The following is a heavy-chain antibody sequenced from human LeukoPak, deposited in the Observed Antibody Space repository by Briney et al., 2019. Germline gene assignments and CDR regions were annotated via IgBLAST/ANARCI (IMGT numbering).Heavy chain of an antibody. J-gene: IGHJ3*02. CDR2: IYHSGST. CDR1: GGSISSSNW. CDR3: ARDNYGSGSDAFDI. D-gene: IGHD3-10*01. Sequence: PSETLSLTCAVSGGSISSSNWWSWVRQPPGKGLEWIGEIYHSGSTNYNPSLKSRVTISVDTSKNQFSLKLSSVTAADTAVYYCARDNYGSGSDAFDIWGQGTMVTVSS. V-gene: IGHV4-4*02.